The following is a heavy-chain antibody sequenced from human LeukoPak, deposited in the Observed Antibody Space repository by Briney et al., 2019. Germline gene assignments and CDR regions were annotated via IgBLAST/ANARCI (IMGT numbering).Heavy chain of an antibody. D-gene: IGHD3-10*01. CDR3: ARDRGSGSYDWFDP. CDR1: GYTFTGYY. Sequence: SVKVSCKASGYTFTGYYMHWVRQAPGQGLEWMGWINPNSGGTNYAQKFQGRVTMTRDTSISTAYMELSRLRSDDTAVYYCARDRGSGSYDWFDPWGQGTLVTVSS. V-gene: IGHV1-2*02. J-gene: IGHJ5*02. CDR2: INPNSGGT.